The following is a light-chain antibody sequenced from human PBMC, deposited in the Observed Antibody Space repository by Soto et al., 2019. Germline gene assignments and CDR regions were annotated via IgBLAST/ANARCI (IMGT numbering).Light chain of an antibody. V-gene: IGLV2-14*01. J-gene: IGLJ1*01. Sequence: QSVLTQPASVSGSPGQSITISCTGTGSDVGGYDFVSWYRQYPGQAPKILIYEVTHRPSGVPDRFSGSKSGNTASLTISGLQADDEADYYCSSYTITSSPVFGPGTKLTVL. CDR2: EVT. CDR3: SSYTITSSPV. CDR1: GSDVGGYDF.